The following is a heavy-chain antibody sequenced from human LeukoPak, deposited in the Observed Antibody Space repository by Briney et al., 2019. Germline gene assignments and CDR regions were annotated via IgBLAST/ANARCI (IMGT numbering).Heavy chain of an antibody. D-gene: IGHD6-19*01. Sequence: QPGGSLRLSCAASGFTFSSYEMNWVRQAPGKGLEWVSYISSGSTIYDADSVKGRFTISRDNAKNSLYLQMNSLRAEDTAVYYCARESIAVAGAPFDYWGQGTPVTVSS. CDR2: ISSGSTI. CDR1: GFTFSSYE. V-gene: IGHV3-48*03. CDR3: ARESIAVAGAPFDY. J-gene: IGHJ4*02.